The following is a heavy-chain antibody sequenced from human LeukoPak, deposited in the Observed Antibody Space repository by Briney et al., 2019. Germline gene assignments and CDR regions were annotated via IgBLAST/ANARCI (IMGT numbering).Heavy chain of an antibody. CDR1: GFTFSSYW. D-gene: IGHD3-9*01. J-gene: IGHJ5*02. V-gene: IGHV3-7*01. Sequence: GGSLRLSCAASGFTFSSYWMSWVRQAPGKGLEWVANIKQDGSEKYYVDSVKGRFTISRGNAKNSLYLQMNSLRAEDTAMYYCARHVHEGGGLRYFDWPSRFDPWGQGTLVTVSS. CDR3: ARHVHEGGGLRYFDWPSRFDP. CDR2: IKQDGSEK.